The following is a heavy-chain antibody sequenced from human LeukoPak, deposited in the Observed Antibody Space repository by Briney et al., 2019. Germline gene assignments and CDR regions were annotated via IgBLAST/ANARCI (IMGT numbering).Heavy chain of an antibody. Sequence: SETLSLTCAVYGGSFSGYYWSWIRQPPGKGLEWIGEINHSGSTNYNPSLKSRVTISVDTSKNQFSLKLSSVTAADTAVYYCAYGSGSYTYAFDIWGQGTVVTVSS. CDR3: AYGSGSYTYAFDI. J-gene: IGHJ3*02. CDR1: GGSFSGYY. V-gene: IGHV4-34*01. CDR2: INHSGST. D-gene: IGHD3-10*01.